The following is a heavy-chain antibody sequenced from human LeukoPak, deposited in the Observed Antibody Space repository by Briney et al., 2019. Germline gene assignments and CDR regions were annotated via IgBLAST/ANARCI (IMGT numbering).Heavy chain of an antibody. CDR3: GSKGGVTMNRVAF. V-gene: IGHV4-59*08. CDR1: GGSITSYY. D-gene: IGHD3-16*01. CDR2: IYSSGST. J-gene: IGHJ6*03. Sequence: SETLSLTCTVSGGSITSYYWSWIRQPPGKGLEWIGYIYSSGSTKYNPSLRSRVTVLVDTSKNQFSLNLTSVTAADTAVYYCGSKGGVTMNRVAFGGKGPTVTVSS.